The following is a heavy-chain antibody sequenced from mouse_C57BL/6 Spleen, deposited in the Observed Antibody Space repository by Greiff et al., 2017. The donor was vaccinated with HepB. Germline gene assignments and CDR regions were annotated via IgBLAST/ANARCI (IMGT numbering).Heavy chain of an antibody. CDR2: FHPYNDDT. Sequence: VQLVESGAELVKPGASVKMSCKASGYTFTTYPIEWMKQNHGKSLEWIGNFHPYNDDTKYNEKFKGKATLTVEKSSSTVYLELSRLTSDDSAVYYCARRELRLPAWFAYWGQGTLVTVSA. CDR1: GYTFTTYP. D-gene: IGHD3-2*02. J-gene: IGHJ3*01. V-gene: IGHV1-47*01. CDR3: ARRELRLPAWFAY.